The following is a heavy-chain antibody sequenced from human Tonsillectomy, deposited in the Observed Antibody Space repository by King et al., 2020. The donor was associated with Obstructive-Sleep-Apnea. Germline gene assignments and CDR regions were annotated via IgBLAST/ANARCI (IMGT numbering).Heavy chain of an antibody. CDR1: GYTFTDYG. CDR2: ISAYNGDT. D-gene: IGHD1-26*01. Sequence: GQLVQSGGEVKKPGASVKVSCKASGYTFTDYGITWVRQAPGQGLEWMGWISAYNGDTRYAQRLQDRVTLTTDTSTSTAYMELRSLRSDETAVYYCARDKWELLRVHFDYWGQGTLVTVSS. CDR3: ARDKWELLRVHFDY. J-gene: IGHJ4*02. V-gene: IGHV1-18*01.